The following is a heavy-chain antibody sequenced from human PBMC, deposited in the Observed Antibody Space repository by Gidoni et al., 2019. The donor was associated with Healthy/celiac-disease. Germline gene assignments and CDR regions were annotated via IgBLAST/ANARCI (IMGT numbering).Heavy chain of an antibody. Sequence: QVQLVQSGAEVKKPGASVKVSCQASGYTFTGYYMHWVRQAPGQGLEWMGWINPNSGGTNYAQKFQGRVTMTRDTSISTAYMELSRLRSDDTAVYYCARPLCRGSSVLSLDYWGQGTLVTVSS. V-gene: IGHV1-2*02. J-gene: IGHJ4*02. CDR3: ARPLCRGSSVLSLDY. CDR2: INPNSGGT. D-gene: IGHD3-10*02. CDR1: GYTFTGYY.